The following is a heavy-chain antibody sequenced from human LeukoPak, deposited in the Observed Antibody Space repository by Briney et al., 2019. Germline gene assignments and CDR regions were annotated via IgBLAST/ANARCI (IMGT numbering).Heavy chain of an antibody. Sequence: ASVKVSCKASGYTFTGYHIHWVRQAPGQGLEWMGLINPTGTGTNYAQKFRGRVTLTRDTSTTTVYMELSSPRSEDTAVYYCAREESGGYFDYWGQGTLVTVSS. V-gene: IGHV1-46*01. J-gene: IGHJ4*02. D-gene: IGHD2-8*02. CDR1: GYTFTGYH. CDR3: AREESGGYFDY. CDR2: INPTGTGT.